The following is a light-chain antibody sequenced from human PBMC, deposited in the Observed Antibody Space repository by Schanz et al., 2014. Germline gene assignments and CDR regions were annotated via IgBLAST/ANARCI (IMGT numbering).Light chain of an antibody. J-gene: IGKJ4*01. CDR3: QQYDNLPIT. CDR2: AAS. CDR1: QRISSY. V-gene: IGKV1-33*01. Sequence: DIQMTQSPSSLSAFVGDRVTITCRASQRISSYLNWYQQKPGKAPKLLIYAASSLQSGFPSRFNGSGSGTDFTFTISSLQPDDIATYYCQQYDNLPITFGGGTKVEIK.